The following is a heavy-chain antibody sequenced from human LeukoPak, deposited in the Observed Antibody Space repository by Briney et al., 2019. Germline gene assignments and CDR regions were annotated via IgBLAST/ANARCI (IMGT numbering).Heavy chain of an antibody. CDR3: ARGSRIAAAGFWFDP. V-gene: IGHV1-18*01. J-gene: IGHJ5*02. CDR1: GYTFTSYG. D-gene: IGHD6-13*01. Sequence: GASVKVSFKASGYTFTSYGISWVRQAPGQGLEWMGWISAYNGNTNYAQKLQGRVTMTTDTSTSTAYMELRSLRSDDTAVYYCARGSRIAAAGFWFDPWGQGTLVTVSS. CDR2: ISAYNGNT.